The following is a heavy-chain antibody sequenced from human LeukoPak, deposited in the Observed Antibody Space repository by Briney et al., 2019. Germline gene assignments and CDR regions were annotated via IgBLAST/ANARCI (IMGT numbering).Heavy chain of an antibody. CDR2: ISAYNGNT. Sequence: ASVKVSCKASGYTFTSYGISWVRQAPGQGLEWMGWISAYNGNTNYAQKLQGRVTMTTDTSTSTAYMELRSLRSDDTAVYYCGRDIAVAGLYYYYGMDVWGQGTTVTVSS. V-gene: IGHV1-18*01. J-gene: IGHJ6*02. CDR3: GRDIAVAGLYYYYGMDV. CDR1: GYTFTSYG. D-gene: IGHD6-19*01.